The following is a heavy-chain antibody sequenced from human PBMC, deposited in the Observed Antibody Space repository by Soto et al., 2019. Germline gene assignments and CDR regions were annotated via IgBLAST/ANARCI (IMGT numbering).Heavy chain of an antibody. Sequence: QVQLVQSGAEVKKPGASVKVSCKASGYTFSIYDINWVRQATGQGLEWMGWMNPNSGNTGYSQKFQGRVTMTMNTTKNTAKRELNSLRSEDTAVDYCARRYSTTTKGADVWGQGTTVTVSS. CDR1: GYTFSIYD. V-gene: IGHV1-8*01. J-gene: IGHJ6*02. D-gene: IGHD6-13*01. CDR2: MNPNSGNT. CDR3: ARRYSTTTKGADV.